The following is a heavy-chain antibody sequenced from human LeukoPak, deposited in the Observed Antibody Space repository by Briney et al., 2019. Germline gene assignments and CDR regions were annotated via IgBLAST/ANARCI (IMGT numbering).Heavy chain of an antibody. Sequence: GGSLRLSCAASGFTFDDYAMHWVRQAPGKGLEWISGISWNSGSIGYADSVKGRFTISRDNAKNSLYLQMNSLSAEDTALYYCAKDPHSSSWSYFDYWGQGTLVTVSS. J-gene: IGHJ4*02. CDR3: AKDPHSSSWSYFDY. D-gene: IGHD6-13*01. CDR1: GFTFDDYA. CDR2: ISWNSGSI. V-gene: IGHV3-9*01.